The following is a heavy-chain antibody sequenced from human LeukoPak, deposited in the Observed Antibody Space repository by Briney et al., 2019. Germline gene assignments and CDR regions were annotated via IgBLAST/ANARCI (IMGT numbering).Heavy chain of an antibody. Sequence: PSETLTLTCAVYGVSFSDNFWTWIRQPPGKGLEWIGEISHAGSTNYNPSLRHGITMSVDTSKNQFSLKLSSVTAADTAVYYCARGEEKLRYFDWLPRRPWFDPWGQGTLVTVSS. D-gene: IGHD3-9*01. CDR1: GVSFSDNF. V-gene: IGHV4-34*01. CDR2: ISHAGST. CDR3: ARGEEKLRYFDWLPRRPWFDP. J-gene: IGHJ5*02.